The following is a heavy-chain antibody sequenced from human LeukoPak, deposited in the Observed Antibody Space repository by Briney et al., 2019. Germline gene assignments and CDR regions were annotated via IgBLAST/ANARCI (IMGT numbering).Heavy chain of an antibody. CDR1: GGSFSYYY. CDR2: INHSGIT. CDR3: ANPARDFADSGAITW. D-gene: IGHD4-17*01. V-gene: IGHV4-34*01. Sequence: SETLSLTCAVYGGSFSYYYWSWIRQPPGKGLEWIGKINHSGITNYNPSLKSRVTISADTSKNQFSLKLTSVTAADTAVYYCANPARDFADSGAITWWGQGTLVTVS. J-gene: IGHJ4*02.